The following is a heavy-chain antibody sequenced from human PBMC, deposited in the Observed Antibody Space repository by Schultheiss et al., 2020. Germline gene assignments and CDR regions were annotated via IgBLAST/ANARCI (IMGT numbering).Heavy chain of an antibody. D-gene: IGHD3-10*01. V-gene: IGHV3-9*01. CDR3: AKDGETLLWFGELHFDY. J-gene: IGHJ4*02. CDR1: GFTFDDYA. CDR2: ISWNSGSI. Sequence: GGSLRLSCAASGFTFDDYAMHWVRQAPGKGLDWVSGISWNSGSIGYADSVKGRFTISRDNSKNTLYLQMNSLRAEDTAVYYCAKDGETLLWFGELHFDYWGQGTLVTVSS.